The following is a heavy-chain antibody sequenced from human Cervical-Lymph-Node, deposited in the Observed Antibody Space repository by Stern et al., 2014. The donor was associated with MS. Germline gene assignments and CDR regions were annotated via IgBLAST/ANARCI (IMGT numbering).Heavy chain of an antibody. J-gene: IGHJ3*01. V-gene: IGHV4-30-2*01. CDR2: IYHSGST. Sequence: VQLVESGSGQAKPSQTLSLTCAVSGGSISSGGSSWNWIRQPPGKGLEWIGVIYHSGSTYYNPSLKGRVFISVDTSKNQFALNLRSVTAADTDVYYCARGGVIYTQDRNGFDVWGQGTMVTVSS. CDR3: ARGGVIYTQDRNGFDV. CDR1: GGSISSGGSS. D-gene: IGHD2-21*01.